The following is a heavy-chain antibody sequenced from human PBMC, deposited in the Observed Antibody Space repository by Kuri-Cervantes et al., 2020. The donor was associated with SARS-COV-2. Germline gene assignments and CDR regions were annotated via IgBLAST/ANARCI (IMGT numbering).Heavy chain of an antibody. J-gene: IGHJ6*02. CDR1: GFTVSSNH. D-gene: IGHD1-20*01. CDR2: IYSGGST. Sequence: LTCAASGFTVSSNHMSWVRQAPGNGLDWVSVIYSGGSTYYADSEKGRFTISRDNSKNTLYLQMNSLRAEDTAVYYCARVLTYDYYGMDVWGQGTTVTVSS. V-gene: IGHV3-53*01. CDR3: ARVLTYDYYGMDV.